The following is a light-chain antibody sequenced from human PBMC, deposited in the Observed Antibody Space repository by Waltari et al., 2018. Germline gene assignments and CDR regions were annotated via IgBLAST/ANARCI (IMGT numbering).Light chain of an antibody. CDR3: QQYVSLPAT. CDR2: DAS. V-gene: IGKV3-20*01. J-gene: IGKJ1*01. CDR1: QSISRP. Sequence: EIMLTQSPGTLSLSPGERATLSCRASQSISRPLAWYQQKPGQAPRLLIYDASTRATGIPDRFSGSGSGIDFSLTISRLEPEDSAVYYCQQYVSLPATFGQGTKVEIK.